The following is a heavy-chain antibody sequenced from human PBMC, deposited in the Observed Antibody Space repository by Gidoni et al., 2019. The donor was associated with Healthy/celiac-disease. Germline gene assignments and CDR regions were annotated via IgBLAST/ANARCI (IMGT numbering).Heavy chain of an antibody. V-gene: IGHV4-59*01. Sequence: QVQLQESGPGLVKPSETLSLTCTVSGGSISSYYWSWIRQPPGKGLEWIGYIYYSGSTNYNPSLKSRVTISVDTSKNQFSLKLSSVTAADTAVYYCARDPYSSGWSNWFDPWGQGTLVTVSS. J-gene: IGHJ5*02. D-gene: IGHD6-19*01. CDR1: GGSISSYY. CDR2: IYYSGST. CDR3: ARDPYSSGWSNWFDP.